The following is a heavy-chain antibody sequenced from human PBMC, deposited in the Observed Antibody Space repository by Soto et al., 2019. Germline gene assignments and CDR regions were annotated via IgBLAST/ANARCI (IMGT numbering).Heavy chain of an antibody. V-gene: IGHV4-39*01. CDR3: ANNIAAAGTFDY. J-gene: IGHJ4*02. Sequence: PLETLSLTCTVSGGSISSSSYYWGWIRQPPGKGLEWIGSIYYSGSTYYNPSLKSRVTISVDTSKNQFSLKLSSVTAADTAVYYCANNIAAAGTFDYWGQGTLVTVSS. CDR2: IYYSGST. D-gene: IGHD6-13*01. CDR1: GGSISSSSYY.